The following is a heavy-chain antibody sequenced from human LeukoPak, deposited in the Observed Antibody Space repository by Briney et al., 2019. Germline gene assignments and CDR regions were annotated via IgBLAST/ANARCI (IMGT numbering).Heavy chain of an antibody. CDR3: SRDSYGYQPEFGFAV. D-gene: IGHD5-24*01. CDR2: IKQDETEK. Sequence: GGSLRLSSTASGFTFSNFWMGWVRQAPGKGLEWVANIKQDETEKFYLGSVKGRFTISRDNAKNSLYLQMNSLRVEDTAVYFCSRDSYGYQPEFGFAVWGPGTTVTVSS. V-gene: IGHV3-7*03. J-gene: IGHJ6*02. CDR1: GFTFSNFW.